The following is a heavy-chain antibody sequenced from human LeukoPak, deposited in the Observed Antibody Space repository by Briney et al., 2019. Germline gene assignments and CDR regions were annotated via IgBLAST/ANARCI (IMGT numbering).Heavy chain of an antibody. V-gene: IGHV2-5*02. CDR2: IYWDDDK. D-gene: IGHD1-26*01. CDR1: GFSLSTRGLG. J-gene: IGHJ4*02. CDR3: AHSLYSGSLFDY. Sequence: SGPTLVNPTQTLTLTCTFSGFSLSTRGLGVGWIRQPPGKALEWLALIYWDDDKRYSPSLKGRLTITKDTSKNQVVLTMTNMDPVDTATYYCAHSLYSGSLFDYWGQGTLVTVSS.